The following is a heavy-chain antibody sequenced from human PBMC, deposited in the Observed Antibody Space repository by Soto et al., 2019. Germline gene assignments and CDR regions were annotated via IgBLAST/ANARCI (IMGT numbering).Heavy chain of an antibody. CDR1: GGSFSGYY. Sequence: QVQLQQWGAGLLKPSATLSLTCAVFGGSFSGYYWSWIRQPPGKGLEWIGEINHSGSTNYNPSLKSLVPISVDTAKNEFSMKRSSVTAADTAVYYCARVSGIYYYGMDVWGQGTTVTVSS. J-gene: IGHJ6*02. D-gene: IGHD3-10*01. V-gene: IGHV4-34*01. CDR2: INHSGST. CDR3: ARVSGIYYYGMDV.